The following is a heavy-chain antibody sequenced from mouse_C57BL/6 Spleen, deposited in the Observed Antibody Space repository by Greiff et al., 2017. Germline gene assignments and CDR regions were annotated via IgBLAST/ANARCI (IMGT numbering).Heavy chain of an antibody. V-gene: IGHV1-20*01. CDR1: GYSFTGYF. D-gene: IGHD1-1*01. Sequence: VHVKQSGPELVKPGDSVKISCKASGYSFTGYFMNWVMQSHGKSLEWIGRINPYNGDTFYNQKFKGKATLTVDKSSSTAHMELRSLTSEDSAVYYCARVGLGSSYGYAMDYWGQGTSVTVSS. CDR2: INPYNGDT. J-gene: IGHJ4*01. CDR3: ARVGLGSSYGYAMDY.